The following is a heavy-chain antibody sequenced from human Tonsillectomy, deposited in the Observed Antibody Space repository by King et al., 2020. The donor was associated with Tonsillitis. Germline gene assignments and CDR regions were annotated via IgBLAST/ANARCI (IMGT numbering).Heavy chain of an antibody. CDR3: ASPPDVADY. CDR2: ILYDGSKQ. J-gene: IGHJ4*02. D-gene: IGHD3-16*01. CDR1: GFNFSTSG. V-gene: IGHV3-33*05. Sequence: VQLVESGGGVVQPGRSLRLSCAASGFNFSTSGMHWVRQPPGKGLEWVAVILYDGSKQYYADSVKGRFTISRDNSKNTLYLQMNSLRAEDSAVYYCASPPDVADYWGQGTLVIVSS.